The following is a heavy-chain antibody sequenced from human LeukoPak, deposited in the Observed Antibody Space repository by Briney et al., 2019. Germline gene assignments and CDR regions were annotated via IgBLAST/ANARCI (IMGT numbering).Heavy chain of an antibody. CDR2: IYYSGST. V-gene: IGHV4-59*01. D-gene: IGHD3-22*01. J-gene: IGHJ4*02. Sequence: SETLSLTCTVSGGSISSYYWSWIRQPPGTGLKWIGYIYYSGSTNYNPSLKSRVTISVDTSKNQFSLKLSSVTAADTAVYYCAREGPNYDSSGYPPGSFDYWGQGTLVTVSS. CDR3: AREGPNYDSSGYPPGSFDY. CDR1: GGSISSYY.